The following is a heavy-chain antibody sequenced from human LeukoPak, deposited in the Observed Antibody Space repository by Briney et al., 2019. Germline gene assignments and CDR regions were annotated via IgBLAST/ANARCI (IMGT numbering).Heavy chain of an antibody. CDR1: GYTFTSYD. D-gene: IGHD2-15*01. CDR2: MNPNSGNT. V-gene: IGHV1-8*01. Sequence: ASVKVSCKASGYTFTSYDINWVGQATGQGLEWMGWMNPNSGNTGYAQKFQGRVTMTRNTSISTAYMELSSLRSEDTAVYYCARGAFRYCSGGSCYSDYWGQGTPVTVSS. CDR3: ARGAFRYCSGGSCYSDY. J-gene: IGHJ4*02.